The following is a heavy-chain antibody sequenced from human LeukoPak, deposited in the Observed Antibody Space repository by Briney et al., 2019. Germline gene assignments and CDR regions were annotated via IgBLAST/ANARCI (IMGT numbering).Heavy chain of an antibody. CDR2: IIPIFGTA. CDR3: ARHDFWSGYPNDY. V-gene: IGHV1-69*05. D-gene: IGHD3-3*01. J-gene: IGHJ4*02. Sequence: SVKVSCKASGGTFSSYAISWVRQAPGQGLEWMGRIIPIFGTANYAQKFQGRVTITTDESTSTAYMELSILRSEDTAVYYCARHDFWSGYPNDYWGQGTLVTVSS. CDR1: GGTFSSYA.